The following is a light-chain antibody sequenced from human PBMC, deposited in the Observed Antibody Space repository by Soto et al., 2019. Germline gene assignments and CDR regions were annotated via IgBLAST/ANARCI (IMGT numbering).Light chain of an antibody. V-gene: IGLV2-11*01. CDR3: CSYAGSYPVI. J-gene: IGLJ2*01. CDR1: SSDVGSYNS. CDR2: DVT. Sequence: QSALTQPRSVSGSTGQSITISCTGTSSDVGSYNSVSWYQQHPAKAPKLMIYDVTKRPSGVHDRFYASKSGNTASLTISGLQAEDEADYYCCSYAGSYPVIFGGGTKLTVL.